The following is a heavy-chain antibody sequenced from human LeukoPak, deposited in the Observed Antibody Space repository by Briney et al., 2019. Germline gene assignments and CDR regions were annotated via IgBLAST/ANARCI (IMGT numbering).Heavy chain of an antibody. J-gene: IGHJ1*01. CDR2: ISSSSTYI. V-gene: IGHV3-21*01. CDR3: ARDPPSFQH. Sequence: GGSLRLPCAASGFTFSTYNMNWVRQAPGKGLEWVSSISSSSTYIYYADSVKGRFTISRDNAKNSLYLQMNSLRAEDTAVYYCARDPPSFQHWGQGTLVTVSS. CDR1: GFTFSTYN.